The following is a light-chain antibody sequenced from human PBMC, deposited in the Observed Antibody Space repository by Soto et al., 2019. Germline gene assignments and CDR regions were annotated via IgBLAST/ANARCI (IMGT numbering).Light chain of an antibody. CDR3: SSYTNSIAV. V-gene: IGLV2-11*01. Sequence: QSVLTQPRSVSGSPGQSVTISCTGTSSDVGGYNYVSWYQQHPGKAPRFMISDVNKRPSGVPDRFSGSKSGNTASLTISGLQAEDEADYYCSSYTNSIAVFGGGTKLTVL. CDR2: DVN. J-gene: IGLJ3*02. CDR1: SSDVGGYNY.